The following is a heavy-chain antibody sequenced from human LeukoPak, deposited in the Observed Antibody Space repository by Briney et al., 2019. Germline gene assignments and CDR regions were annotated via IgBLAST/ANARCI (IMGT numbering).Heavy chain of an antibody. J-gene: IGHJ4*02. CDR1: GGSISGSSYY. V-gene: IGHV4-39*01. CDR2: IYYSGST. CDR3: ARRPGSSGYY. Sequence: SETLSLTCTVSGGSISGSSYYWGWIRQPPGKGLEWIGSIYYSGSTYYNPSLKSRVTISVDTSKNQFSLKLSSVTAADTAVYYCARRPGSSGYYWGQGTLVTVSS. D-gene: IGHD3-22*01.